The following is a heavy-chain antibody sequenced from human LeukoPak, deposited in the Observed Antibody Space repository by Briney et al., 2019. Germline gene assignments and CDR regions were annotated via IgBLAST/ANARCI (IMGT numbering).Heavy chain of an antibody. D-gene: IGHD1-1*01. CDR1: RGSISTYY. CDR2: ISTGGST. J-gene: IGHJ4*02. CDR3: ARRRTTRTTGYFDY. V-gene: IGHV4-4*09. Sequence: SETLSLTCTNSRGSISTYYWSWIRQPPGKGLEWIGYISTGGSTNYNPSLKSRVTISVDTSKNQFSLNLSSVTAADTAVYYCARRRTTRTTGYFDYWGQGTLVTVSS.